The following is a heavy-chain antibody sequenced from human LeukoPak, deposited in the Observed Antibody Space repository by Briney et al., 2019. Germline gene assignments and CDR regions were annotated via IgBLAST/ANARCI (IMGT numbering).Heavy chain of an antibody. Sequence: GGSLRLSCVASGFTFTDYIMHWVRQAPGKGLEWVTVISYDGTIEYYADSVKGRFTISKDNSKNRLYLQMNSLRTEDTAVYFCARGGQQMSDAMDVWGQGTTVTVSS. CDR2: ISYDGTIE. J-gene: IGHJ6*02. D-gene: IGHD6-13*01. V-gene: IGHV3-30-3*01. CDR1: GFTFTDYI. CDR3: ARGGQQMSDAMDV.